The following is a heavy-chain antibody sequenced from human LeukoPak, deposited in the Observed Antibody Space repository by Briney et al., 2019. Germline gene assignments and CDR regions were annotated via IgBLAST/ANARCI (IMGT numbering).Heavy chain of an antibody. Sequence: GGSLRLSCAASGFTFSSSWMHWVRQAPGKGLIWVSRVNGDGTGTIYADSVKGRFTISRDNAKNTLYLQMNSLRAEDTAVYYCARLRYSGSYLLFDYWGQGTLVTVSS. CDR2: VNGDGTGT. J-gene: IGHJ4*02. D-gene: IGHD1-26*01. CDR3: ARLRYSGSYLLFDY. V-gene: IGHV3-74*01. CDR1: GFTFSSSW.